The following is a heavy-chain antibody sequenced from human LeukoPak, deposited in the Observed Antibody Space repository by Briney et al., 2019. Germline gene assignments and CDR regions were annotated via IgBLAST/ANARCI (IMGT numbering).Heavy chain of an antibody. D-gene: IGHD3-9*01. CDR2: IYPGDSDT. CDR3: ARLWSPKFRILTGYPRGRYFDY. Sequence: NLGESLKISCKGSGYSFTSYWIGWVRQMPGKGLEWMGIIYPGDSDTRYSPSFQGQVTISADKSISTTYLQWSSPKASDTAMYYCARLWSPKFRILTGYPRGRYFDYWGQGTLVTVSS. J-gene: IGHJ4*02. CDR1: GYSFTSYW. V-gene: IGHV5-51*01.